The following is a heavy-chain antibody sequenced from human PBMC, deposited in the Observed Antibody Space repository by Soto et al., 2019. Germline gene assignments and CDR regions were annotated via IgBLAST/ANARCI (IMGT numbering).Heavy chain of an antibody. J-gene: IGHJ4*02. CDR1: GYTFTSYY. CDR2: INPSGGST. Sequence: QVQLVQSGAEVKKPGASVKVSCKASGYTFTSYYMHWVRQAPGQGLEWMGIINPSGGSTSYAQKFEDRATMTKDTSTSTGYMELSIQRSEDAAGYYCARCGGWYGGGFDDWGQGTLVTVSS. V-gene: IGHV1-46*01. CDR3: ARCGGWYGGGFDD. D-gene: IGHD6-19*01.